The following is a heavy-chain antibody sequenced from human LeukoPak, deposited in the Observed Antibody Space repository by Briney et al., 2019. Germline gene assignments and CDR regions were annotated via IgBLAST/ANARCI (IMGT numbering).Heavy chain of an antibody. J-gene: IGHJ4*02. CDR1: GFTFSSYG. CDR3: AKDLES. CDR2: IWHDGSNK. V-gene: IGHV3-33*06. Sequence: GGSLRLSCAASGFTFSSYGMHWVRQAPGKGLEWVAVIWHDGSNKYNADSVKGRFTISRDNSKNTLYLQMNSLRAEDTAVYYCAKDLESWGQGTLVTVSS.